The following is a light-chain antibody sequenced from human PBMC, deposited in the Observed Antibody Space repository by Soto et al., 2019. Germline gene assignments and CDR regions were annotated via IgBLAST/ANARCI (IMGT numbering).Light chain of an antibody. CDR3: SSYASSTNLV. Sequence: QSVLTQPPSASGSPGQSVTISCTGTSSDVGGYNYVSWYQQHPGKAPKLMIYEVSKRPSGVPDRCSGSKSSNPASLTVSGIQADDEADYYCSSYASSTNLVFGGGTTLTVL. CDR2: EVS. J-gene: IGLJ2*01. V-gene: IGLV2-8*01. CDR1: SSDVGGYNY.